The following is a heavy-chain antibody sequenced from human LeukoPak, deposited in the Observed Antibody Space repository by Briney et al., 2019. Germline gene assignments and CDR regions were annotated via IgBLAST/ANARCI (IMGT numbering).Heavy chain of an antibody. D-gene: IGHD5-18*01. J-gene: IGHJ4*02. V-gene: IGHV4-59*01. CDR1: GXSISSYY. Sequence: PSETLSLTCTVSGXSISSYYWSWIRQPPGKGLEWIGYIYYSGSTNYNPSLKSRVTISVDTSKNQFSLKLSSVTAADTAVYYCASLDTAMVTGYWGQGTLVTVSS. CDR2: IYYSGST. CDR3: ASLDTAMVTGY.